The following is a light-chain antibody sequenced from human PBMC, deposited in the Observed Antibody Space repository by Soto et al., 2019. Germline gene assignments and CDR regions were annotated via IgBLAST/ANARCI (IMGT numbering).Light chain of an antibody. J-gene: IGKJ1*01. V-gene: IGKV1-27*01. CDR2: AAS. Sequence: DLQMTQSPSSLSASVGDRVTITCRTSQDISNYLAWYQQKPGKVPKLLIYAASSLRSGVPSRFTASAFGTDFTLTISSLQPEDVATYYCQHYGRAPAPWTFGQGTKVDIK. CDR3: QHYGRAPAPWT. CDR1: QDISNY.